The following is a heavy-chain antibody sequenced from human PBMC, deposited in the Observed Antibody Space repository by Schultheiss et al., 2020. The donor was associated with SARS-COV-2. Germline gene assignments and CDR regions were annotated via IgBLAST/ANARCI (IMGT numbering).Heavy chain of an antibody. CDR2: IYYSGST. J-gene: IGHJ4*02. V-gene: IGHV4-39*01. CDR1: GGSISSSSYY. D-gene: IGHD3-3*01. CDR3: ASTPYYDFWSGLYYFDY. Sequence: SETLSLTCAVYGGSISSSSYYWGWIRQPPGKGLEWIGSIYYSGSTYYNPSLKSRVTISVDTSKNQFSLKLSSVTAADTAVYYCASTPYYDFWSGLYYFDYWGQGTLVTVSS.